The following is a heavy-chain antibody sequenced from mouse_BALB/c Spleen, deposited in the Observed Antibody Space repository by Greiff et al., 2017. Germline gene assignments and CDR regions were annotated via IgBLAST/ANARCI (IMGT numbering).Heavy chain of an antibody. V-gene: IGHV1S81*02. J-gene: IGHJ2*01. Sequence: QVQLQQPGAELVKPGASVKLSCKASGYTFTSYWMHWVKQRPGQGLEWIGEINPSNGRTNYNEKFKSKATLTVDKSSSTAYMQLSSLTSEDSAVYYCARRSLYDYEEGFDYWGEGTTLTVSS. D-gene: IGHD2-4*01. CDR2: INPSNGRT. CDR1: GYTFTSYW. CDR3: ARRSLYDYEEGFDY.